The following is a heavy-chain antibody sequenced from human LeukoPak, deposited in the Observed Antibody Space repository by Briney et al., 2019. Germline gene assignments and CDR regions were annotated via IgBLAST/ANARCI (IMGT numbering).Heavy chain of an antibody. CDR1: GLTFSSYW. V-gene: IGHV3-74*01. D-gene: IGHD6-19*01. CDR2: INSDGSST. J-gene: IGHJ6*03. CDR3: ARGPRGQWLNYYYYYMDV. Sequence: PGGSLRLSCAASGLTFSSYWMHWVRQAPGKGLVWVSRINSDGSSTSYADSVKGRFTISRDNAKNTLYLQMNSLRTEDTAVYYCARGPRGQWLNYYYYYMDVWGKGTTVTVSS.